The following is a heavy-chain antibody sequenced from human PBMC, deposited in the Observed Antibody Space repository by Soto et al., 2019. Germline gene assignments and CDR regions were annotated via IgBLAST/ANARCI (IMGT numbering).Heavy chain of an antibody. Sequence: QVPLVQSGAEVKKPGTSVRVSCKASGYTFSTYGISWMRQAPGQGLEWMGWISNYNGNTKYAQKFQGRVTMTTDTSTSTAYMDVRSLRSDDTAMYYCQRESPGGWFDPWGQGTLVTVSS. CDR2: ISNYNGNT. V-gene: IGHV1-18*01. CDR1: GYTFSTYG. J-gene: IGHJ5*02. CDR3: QRESPGGWFDP.